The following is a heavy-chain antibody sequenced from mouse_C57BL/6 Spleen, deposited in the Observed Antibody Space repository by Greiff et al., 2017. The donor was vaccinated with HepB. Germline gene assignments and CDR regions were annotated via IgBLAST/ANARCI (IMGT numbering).Heavy chain of an antibody. CDR3: ARPRYYDGSSYVYFDY. V-gene: IGHV8-8*01. CDR1: GFSLSTFGMG. Sequence: QVTLKVSGPGILQPSQTLSLSCSFSGFSLSTFGMGVGWIRQPSGKGLEWLAHIWWDDDKYYNPALKSRRTISNDTSKNQVFLKIANVDTADTATYYWARPRYYDGSSYVYFDYWGQGTTLTVSS. CDR2: IWWDDDK. J-gene: IGHJ2*01. D-gene: IGHD1-1*01.